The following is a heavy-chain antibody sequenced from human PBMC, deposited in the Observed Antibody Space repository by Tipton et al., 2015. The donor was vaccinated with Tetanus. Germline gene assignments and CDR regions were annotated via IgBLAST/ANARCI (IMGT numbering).Heavy chain of an antibody. Sequence: SLRLSCAASGFTFSSYGMHWVRQAPGKGLEWVAVIWYDGSNKYYADSVKGRFTISRDNSKNTLYLQMNSLRAEDTAGYYCARDPAGYCSGGSCYPVDYYFDYWGQGTLVTVSS. V-gene: IGHV3-33*01. CDR2: IWYDGSNK. CDR3: ARDPAGYCSGGSCYPVDYYFDY. D-gene: IGHD2-15*01. CDR1: GFTFSSYG. J-gene: IGHJ4*02.